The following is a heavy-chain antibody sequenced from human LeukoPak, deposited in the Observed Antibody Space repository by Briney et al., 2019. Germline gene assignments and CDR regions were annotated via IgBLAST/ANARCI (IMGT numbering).Heavy chain of an antibody. V-gene: IGHV3-21*01. D-gene: IGHD5-18*01. CDR3: ARASGDIVETATMGSY. CDR1: GFTFSNYV. Sequence: GGSLRLSCTGSGFTFSNYVMSWVRQAPGKRLEWVSSISSSSSSIYYADSVKGRFTISRDNAKNSLYLQMNSLRAEDTAVYYCARASGDIVETATMGSYWGQGTLVTVSS. CDR2: ISSSSSSI. J-gene: IGHJ4*02.